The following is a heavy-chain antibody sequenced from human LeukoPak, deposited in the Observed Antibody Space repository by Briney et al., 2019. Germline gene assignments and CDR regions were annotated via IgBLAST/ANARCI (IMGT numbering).Heavy chain of an antibody. D-gene: IGHD6-19*01. CDR2: INHSGST. Sequence: SETLSLTCAVYGGSFSGYYWSWIRQPPGKGLEWIGEINHSGSTNYNPSLKSRVTISVDTSKNQFSLKLSSVTAADTAVYYCARAQWLTSTYYYYYGMDVWGQGTTVTVSS. CDR1: GGSFSGYY. V-gene: IGHV4-34*01. CDR3: ARAQWLTSTYYYYYGMDV. J-gene: IGHJ6*02.